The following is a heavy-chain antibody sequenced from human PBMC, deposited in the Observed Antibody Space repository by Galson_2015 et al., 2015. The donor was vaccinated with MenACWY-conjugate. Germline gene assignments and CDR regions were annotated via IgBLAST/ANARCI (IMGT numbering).Heavy chain of an antibody. CDR2: IYPGDSDT. D-gene: IGHD2-8*01. J-gene: IGHJ6*02. Sequence: QSGAEVKKPGESLTISCKGSGYSFTSYWIGWVRQMPGKGLEWMGIIYPGDSDTRYSPSFQGQVTISADKSISTAYLQWSSLKASDTAMYYCARQGSDCTNGVCPTPYYYYGMDVWGQGTTVTVSS. CDR1: GYSFTSYW. CDR3: ARQGSDCTNGVCPTPYYYYGMDV. V-gene: IGHV5-51*01.